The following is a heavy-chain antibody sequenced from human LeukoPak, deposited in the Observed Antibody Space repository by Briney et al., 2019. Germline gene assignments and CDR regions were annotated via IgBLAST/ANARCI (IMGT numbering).Heavy chain of an antibody. CDR2: IFYSGGT. V-gene: IGHV4-59*01. CDR3: ARDKQPGDY. CDR1: GGSMSRYY. Sequence: SEPLSLTCTVSGGSMSRYYWSWIRQPPGKGLEWLGYIFYSGGTHYNPSLKSRVTISVDTSKTQFSLNLSSVTAPDTAVYYCARDKQPGDYCGQGTLVTVSS. J-gene: IGHJ4*02. D-gene: IGHD5-18*01.